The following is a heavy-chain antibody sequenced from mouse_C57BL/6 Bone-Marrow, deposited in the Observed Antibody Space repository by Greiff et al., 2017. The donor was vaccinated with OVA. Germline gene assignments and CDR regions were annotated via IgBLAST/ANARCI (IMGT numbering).Heavy chain of an antibody. CDR3: ARNYDYPYYYAMDY. CDR2: IYPRSGNT. V-gene: IGHV1-81*01. Sequence: QVQLQQSGAELARPGASVKLSCKASGYTFTSYGISWVKQRTGQGLEWIGEIYPRSGNTYYNEKFKGKATLTADKSSSTAYMELRSLTSEDSAVYFGARNYDYPYYYAMDYWGQGTSVTVSS. CDR1: GYTFTSYG. D-gene: IGHD2-4*01. J-gene: IGHJ4*01.